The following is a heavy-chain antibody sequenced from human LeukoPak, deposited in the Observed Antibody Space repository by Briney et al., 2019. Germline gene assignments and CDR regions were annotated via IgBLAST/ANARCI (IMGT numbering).Heavy chain of an antibody. J-gene: IGHJ4*02. D-gene: IGHD3-10*01. CDR2: TYYRSKWYN. V-gene: IGHV6-1*01. CDR1: GDSVSSSTAA. CDR3: ARGGVRGAAPLYYFDY. Sequence: SQTLSLTCAISGDSVSSSTAAWNWIRQSPSRGLEWLGRTYYRSKWYNDYAVSVKNRITINPDTSKNQFSLQLNSVTPEDTAVYYCARGGVRGAAPLYYFDYWGQGTLVTVSS.